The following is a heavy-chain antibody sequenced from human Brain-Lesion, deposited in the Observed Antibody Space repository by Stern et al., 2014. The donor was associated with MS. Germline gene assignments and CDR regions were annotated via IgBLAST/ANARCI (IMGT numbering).Heavy chain of an antibody. J-gene: IGHJ4*02. V-gene: IGHV5-51*01. CDR3: ARRGDSSSSGFDY. D-gene: IGHD6-6*01. CDR1: GYRFTSNW. CDR2: IWPGDSDT. Sequence: EVQLVESGAEVKKPGESLKISCKGSGYRFTSNWIGWVRQMPGKGLEWMGIIWPGDSDTRYSLSFQGQVTISADKSISTAYLQWSSLQASDTAMYYCARRGDSSSSGFDYWGQGTLVIVSS.